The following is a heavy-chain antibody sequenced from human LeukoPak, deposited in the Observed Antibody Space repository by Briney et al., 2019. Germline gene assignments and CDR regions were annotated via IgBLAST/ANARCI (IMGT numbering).Heavy chain of an antibody. CDR2: IKQDVSEK. D-gene: IGHD3-10*01. CDR1: GFTFSTYW. Sequence: GGSLRLSCAASGFTFSTYWMSWVRQAPGKGLEWVANIKQDVSEKYYVDPVKGRFTISRDNAKNSLYLQMNSLRVEDTAVYYCAKVAKYYYGSETYYLFEHWGQGTPVTASS. CDR3: AKVAKYYYGSETYYLFEH. J-gene: IGHJ4*02. V-gene: IGHV3-7*01.